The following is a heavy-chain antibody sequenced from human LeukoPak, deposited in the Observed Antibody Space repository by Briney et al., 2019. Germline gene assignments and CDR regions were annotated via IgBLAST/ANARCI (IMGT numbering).Heavy chain of an antibody. Sequence: GGSLRLSCAASGFTFSTYAVHWVRQAPGKGLEWVAVISYDGSDKYYADSVKGRFTISRDNSKNTLYLQMNSPRGEDTAVYYCARDRGDYGDHTLDYWGQGTLVTVSS. CDR3: ARDRGDYGDHTLDY. V-gene: IGHV3-30-3*01. D-gene: IGHD4-17*01. CDR2: ISYDGSDK. CDR1: GFTFSTYA. J-gene: IGHJ4*02.